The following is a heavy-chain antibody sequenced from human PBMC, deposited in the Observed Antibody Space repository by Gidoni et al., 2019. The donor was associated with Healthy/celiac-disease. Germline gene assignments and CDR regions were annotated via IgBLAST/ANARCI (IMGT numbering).Heavy chain of an antibody. CDR2: FDPEDGET. CDR3: ATLEPYYDSSEAGIYGMDV. D-gene: IGHD3-22*01. V-gene: IGHV1-24*01. J-gene: IGHJ6*02. CDR1: GYTLTDFS. Sequence: QVQLVQSGAEVKTPGASVKVSCKVSGYTLTDFSMHWVRQAPGKGLEWMGGFDPEDGETIYAQKFQGRVTMTEDTSTDTAYMELSSLRSEDTAVYYCATLEPYYDSSEAGIYGMDVWGQGTTVTVSS.